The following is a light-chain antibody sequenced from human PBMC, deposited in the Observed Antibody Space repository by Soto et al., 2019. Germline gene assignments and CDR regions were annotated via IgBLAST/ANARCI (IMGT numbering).Light chain of an antibody. J-gene: IGKJ2*02. Sequence: EIVMTQSPATLSVSPGERATLSCRASQSVSSNLAWYQQKPGQAPRLLIYGXSTRATGIPARFSGSGSGTEFTLXXXXXXSEDFAVYYCQQYNNWPRGTFGQGTKLEIK. CDR1: QSVSSN. V-gene: IGKV3-15*01. CDR2: GXS. CDR3: QQYNNWPRGT.